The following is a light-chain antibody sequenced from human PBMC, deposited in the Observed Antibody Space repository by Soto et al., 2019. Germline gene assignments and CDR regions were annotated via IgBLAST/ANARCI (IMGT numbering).Light chain of an antibody. CDR3: AAWDDSLNGPT. CDR1: SSNIGTYT. Sequence: QAVVTQPPSTSGTPGQRVTSSCSGGSSNIGTYTVSWYQQFPETAPKLLIYGSNQRPSGVPDRFSGSKSGTSASLSIGGLQSEDEADYYCAAWDDSLNGPTFGGGTKLTV. CDR2: GSN. J-gene: IGLJ2*01. V-gene: IGLV1-44*01.